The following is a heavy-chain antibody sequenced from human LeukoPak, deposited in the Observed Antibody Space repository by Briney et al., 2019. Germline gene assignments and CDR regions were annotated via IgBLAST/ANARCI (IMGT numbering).Heavy chain of an antibody. J-gene: IGHJ6*02. CDR3: ARDLGGIAAATYYYGMDV. Sequence: ASVKVSCKASGYTFTSYGISWVRQAPGQRLEWMGWISAYNGNTNYAQKLQGRVTMTTDTSTSTAYMELRSLRSDDTAVYYCARDLGGIAAATYYYGMDVWGQGTTVTVSS. V-gene: IGHV1-18*01. D-gene: IGHD6-13*01. CDR2: ISAYNGNT. CDR1: GYTFTSYG.